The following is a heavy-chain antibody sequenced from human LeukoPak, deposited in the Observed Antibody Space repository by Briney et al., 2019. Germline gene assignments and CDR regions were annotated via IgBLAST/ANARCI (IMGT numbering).Heavy chain of an antibody. CDR2: ISGSGGST. CDR3: AKDNAYSSGWLYYFDY. D-gene: IGHD6-19*01. J-gene: IGHJ4*02. Sequence: GGSLRLSCAASGFTFSSYGMSWVRQAPGKGLEWVSAISGSGGSTYYADSVKGRFTISRDNSKNTLYLQMNSLRAEDTAVYYCAKDNAYSSGWLYYFDYWGQGTLVTVSS. CDR1: GFTFSSYG. V-gene: IGHV3-23*01.